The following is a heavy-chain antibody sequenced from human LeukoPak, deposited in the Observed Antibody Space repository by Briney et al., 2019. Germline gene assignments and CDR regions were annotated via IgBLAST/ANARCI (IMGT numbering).Heavy chain of an antibody. CDR2: IDYSGYT. Sequence: SETLSPNCNISEGSISHDYWVWVRQPPGKGLEWIAYIDYSGYTDYNPSVKSRVTMSIDTSKGQFTLHLRSVSAADTAIYYCTTCAPNRYWFAPWGQGIQVTVSS. CDR3: TTCAPNRYWFAP. CDR1: EGSISHDY. V-gene: IGHV4-59*08. D-gene: IGHD2-2*01. J-gene: IGHJ5*02.